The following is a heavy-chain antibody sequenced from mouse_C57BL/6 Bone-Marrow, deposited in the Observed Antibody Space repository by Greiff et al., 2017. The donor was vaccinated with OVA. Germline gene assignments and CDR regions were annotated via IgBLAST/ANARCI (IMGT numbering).Heavy chain of an antibody. D-gene: IGHD1-2*01. CDR1: GYTFTSYW. Sequence: QVQLKQPGAELVMPGASVKLSCKASGYTFTSYWMHWVKQRPGQGLEWIGEIDPSDSYTNYNQKFKGKSTLTVDESSSTAYMQLSSLTSEDSAVYYCAREGTTAPNCIDYWGQGTTLTVSS. V-gene: IGHV1-69*01. CDR3: AREGTTAPNCIDY. CDR2: IDPSDSYT. J-gene: IGHJ2*01.